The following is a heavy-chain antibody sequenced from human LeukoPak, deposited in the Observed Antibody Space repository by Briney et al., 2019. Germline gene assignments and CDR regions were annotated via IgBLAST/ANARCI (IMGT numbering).Heavy chain of an antibody. D-gene: IGHD3-3*01. CDR2: INPNSGGT. J-gene: IGHJ4*02. CDR3: ARVITIFGVVPGDY. Sequence: GASVKLSFKASGYTFTGYYMHWVRQAPGQGLERMGWINPNSGGTNYAQKVPGRVTMTRDTSISTAYMELSRLRSDDTAVYDCARVITIFGVVPGDYWGQGTLVTVSS. V-gene: IGHV1-2*02. CDR1: GYTFTGYY.